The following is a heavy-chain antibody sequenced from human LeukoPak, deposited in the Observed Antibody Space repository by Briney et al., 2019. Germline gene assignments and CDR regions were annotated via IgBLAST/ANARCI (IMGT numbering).Heavy chain of an antibody. CDR3: ARNPLEYSSSWYRDY. CDR2: IDPSDSYT. J-gene: IGHJ4*02. D-gene: IGHD6-13*01. Sequence: GESLKISCKGSGYSFTSYWISWVRQMPGKGLEWMGRIDPSDSYTNYSPSFQGHVTISADKSISTAYLQWSSLKASDTAMYHCARNPLEYSSSWYRDYWGQGTLVTVSS. V-gene: IGHV5-10-1*01. CDR1: GYSFTSYW.